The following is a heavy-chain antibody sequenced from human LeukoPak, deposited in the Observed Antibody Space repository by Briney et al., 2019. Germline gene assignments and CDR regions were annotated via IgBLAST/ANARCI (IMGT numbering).Heavy chain of an antibody. CDR3: ARAGRYYDILTGYFVDNWFDP. D-gene: IGHD3-9*01. V-gene: IGHV4-61*02. CDR1: GGSISSGSYY. Sequence: SETLSLTCTVSGGSISSGSYYWSWIRQPAGKGLEWIGRIYTSGSTNYNPSLKSRVTISVDTSKNQFSLKLSSVTAADTAVYYSARAGRYYDILTGYFVDNWFDPWGQGTLVTVSS. J-gene: IGHJ5*02. CDR2: IYTSGST.